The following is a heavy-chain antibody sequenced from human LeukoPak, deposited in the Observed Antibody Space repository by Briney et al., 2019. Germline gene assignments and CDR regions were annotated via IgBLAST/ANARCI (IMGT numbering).Heavy chain of an antibody. CDR3: ETQGLYTAMVLV. D-gene: IGHD5-18*01. Sequence: ASVKVSCKVSGYTLTELSMHWVRQAPGKGLEWMGGFRPEDGETIYAQKFQGRVTMTEETPTDTAYMELRSVRSEDTGVYYCETQGLYTAMVLVWGEGTLVSVFS. V-gene: IGHV1-24*01. J-gene: IGHJ4*02. CDR1: GYTLTELS. CDR2: FRPEDGET.